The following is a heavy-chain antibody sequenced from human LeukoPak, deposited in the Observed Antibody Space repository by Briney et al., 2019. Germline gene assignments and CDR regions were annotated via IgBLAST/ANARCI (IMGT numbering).Heavy chain of an antibody. CDR2: IKSKTDGGTT. CDR3: TTGVVVVPAAMGADYYYGMGV. J-gene: IGHJ6*04. Sequence: GGSLRLSCAASGFTFSNAWMSWVRQAPGKGLEWVGRIKSKTDGGTTDYAAPVKGRFTISRDDSKNTLYLQMNSLKTEDTAVYYCTTGVVVVPAAMGADYYYGMGVWGKGTTVTVSS. CDR1: GFTFSNAW. V-gene: IGHV3-15*01. D-gene: IGHD2-2*01.